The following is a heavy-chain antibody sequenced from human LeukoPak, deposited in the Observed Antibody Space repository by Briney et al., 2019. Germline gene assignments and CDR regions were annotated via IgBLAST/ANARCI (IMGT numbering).Heavy chain of an antibody. CDR3: ASQTIVGATTYFDY. CDR2: IYYSGST. Sequence: SETLSLTCTVSGGSISSYYWSWIRQPPGKGLEWIGYIYYSGSTNYNPSLKSRVTISVDMSKNQFSLKLSSVTAADTAVYYCASQTIVGATTYFDYWGQGTLVTVSS. CDR1: GGSISSYY. D-gene: IGHD1-26*01. V-gene: IGHV4-59*01. J-gene: IGHJ4*02.